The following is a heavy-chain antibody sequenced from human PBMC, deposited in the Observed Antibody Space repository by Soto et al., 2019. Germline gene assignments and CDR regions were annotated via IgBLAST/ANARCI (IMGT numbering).Heavy chain of an antibody. V-gene: IGHV3-30-3*01. Sequence: QVQLVESGGGVVQPGRSLRLSCAASGFTFSSYAMHWVRQAPGKGLEWVAVISYDGSNKYYADSVKGRFTISRDNSKNTLYLQMNSLRAEDTAVYYCARDIAAAGTSGDYWGQGTLVTVSS. D-gene: IGHD6-13*01. CDR1: GFTFSSYA. CDR3: ARDIAAAGTSGDY. J-gene: IGHJ4*02. CDR2: ISYDGSNK.